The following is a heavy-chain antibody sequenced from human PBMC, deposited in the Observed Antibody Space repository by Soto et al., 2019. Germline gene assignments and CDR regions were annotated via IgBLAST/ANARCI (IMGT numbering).Heavy chain of an antibody. Sequence: QVQLVESGGGVVQPGRSLRLSCAASGFTFSSYGMHWVRQAPGKGLEWVAVIWYDGSNKYYADSVKGRFTISRDNSKNTLYLQMNSLRAEDTAVYYCARVIGRVVVAATDGMDVWGQGTTVTVSS. D-gene: IGHD2-15*01. CDR1: GFTFSSYG. CDR2: IWYDGSNK. CDR3: ARVIGRVVVAATDGMDV. J-gene: IGHJ6*02. V-gene: IGHV3-33*01.